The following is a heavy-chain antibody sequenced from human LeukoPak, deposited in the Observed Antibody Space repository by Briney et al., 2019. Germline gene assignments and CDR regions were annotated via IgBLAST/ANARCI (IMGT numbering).Heavy chain of an antibody. V-gene: IGHV3-66*01. CDR3: ARSNCNSCYLGVWYYFDY. CDR2: IYSGGDT. D-gene: IGHD1/OR15-1a*01. Sequence: GGSLRLSCAASGLTVSNNYMSWVRQVPGKGLEWVSVIYSGGDTYYTDSVKGRFTISRDNSKNTLHLQMNSLRVEDTAVYYCARSNCNSCYLGVWYYFDYWGQGTLVTVSS. CDR1: GLTVSNNY. J-gene: IGHJ4*02.